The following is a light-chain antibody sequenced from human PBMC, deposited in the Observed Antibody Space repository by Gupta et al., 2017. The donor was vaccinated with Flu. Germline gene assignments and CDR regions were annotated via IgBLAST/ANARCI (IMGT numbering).Light chain of an antibody. CDR2: AAS. CDR3: QQSDSPRSS. CDR1: QSIGDS. Sequence: DIQMTQSPSSLSASVGDRVTISCRASQSIGDSLNWYQQKPGKAPKLLISAASSLQTAVPSRFSGSRSGTDFTLTISSLQPEDFATYYCQQSDSPRSSFGQGTKVEIK. V-gene: IGKV1-39*01. J-gene: IGKJ2*03.